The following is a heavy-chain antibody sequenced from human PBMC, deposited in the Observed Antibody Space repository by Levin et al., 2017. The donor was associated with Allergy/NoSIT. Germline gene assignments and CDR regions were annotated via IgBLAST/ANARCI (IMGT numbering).Heavy chain of an antibody. CDR3: ARDLSGGYYDFWSGYFPKGMDG. V-gene: IGHV3-21*01. CDR2: ISSSSSYI. Sequence: GGSLRLSCAASGFTFSSYSMNWVRQAPGKGLEWVSSISSSSSYIYYADSVKGRFTISRDNAKNSLYLQMNSLRAEDTAVYYCARDLSGGYYDFWSGYFPKGMDGWGQGTTVTVSS. D-gene: IGHD3-3*01. J-gene: IGHJ6*02. CDR1: GFTFSSYS.